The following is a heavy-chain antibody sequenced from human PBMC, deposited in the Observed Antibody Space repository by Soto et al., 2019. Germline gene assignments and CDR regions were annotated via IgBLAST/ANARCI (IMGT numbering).Heavy chain of an antibody. Sequence: QVQLQESGPGLVKPSETLSLTCTVSGGSISNYYWCWIRQPPGKGLEWIGYIYYSGSTNYNQSLKSRVTISVDTSKNQVSLRLSSVTTADTAIYYCARDKYGGGIWGQGTMVTVSP. J-gene: IGHJ3*02. D-gene: IGHD4-17*01. CDR3: ARDKYGGGI. CDR2: IYYSGST. CDR1: GGSISNYY. V-gene: IGHV4-59*13.